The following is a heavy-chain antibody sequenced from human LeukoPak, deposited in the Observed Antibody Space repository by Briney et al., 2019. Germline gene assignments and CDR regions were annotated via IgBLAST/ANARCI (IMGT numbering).Heavy chain of an antibody. CDR3: VRALNGDTDY. V-gene: IGHV3-74*03. CDR1: GFTFSSSW. J-gene: IGHJ4*02. D-gene: IGHD2-21*02. CDR2: TNSDGSIV. Sequence: GGPLRLSCAASGFTFSSSWMHWVRQAPGRGLVWVSRTNSDGSIVTYADSVKGRFTISRDNAKNTLFLQMNSLRAEDTAVYYCVRALNGDTDYWGQGTLVTVSS.